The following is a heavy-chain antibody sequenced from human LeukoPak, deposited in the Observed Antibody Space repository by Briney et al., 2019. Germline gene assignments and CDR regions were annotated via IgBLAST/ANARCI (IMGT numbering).Heavy chain of an antibody. Sequence: ASVKVSCKASGYTFTCYYMHWVRQAPGQGLEWMGWINPNSGGTNYAQKFQGWVTMTRDTSISTAYMELSRLRSDDTAVYYCAREPLRGYSYGGYFDYWGQGTLVTVSS. CDR1: GYTFTCYY. CDR2: INPNSGGT. J-gene: IGHJ4*02. V-gene: IGHV1-2*04. D-gene: IGHD5-18*01. CDR3: AREPLRGYSYGGYFDY.